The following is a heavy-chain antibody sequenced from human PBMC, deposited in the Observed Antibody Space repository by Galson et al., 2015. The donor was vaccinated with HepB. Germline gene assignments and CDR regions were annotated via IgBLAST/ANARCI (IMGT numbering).Heavy chain of an antibody. V-gene: IGHV3-30*02. CDR2: IRYDGSNK. Sequence: SLRLSCAASGFTFSSYGMHWVRQAPGKGLEWVAFIRYDGSNKYYADSVKGRFTISRDNSKNTLYLQMNSLRAEDTAVYYCAKGPISPFVVVTAVDFDYWGQGTLVTVSS. CDR1: GFTFSSYG. J-gene: IGHJ4*02. D-gene: IGHD2-21*02. CDR3: AKGPISPFVVVTAVDFDY.